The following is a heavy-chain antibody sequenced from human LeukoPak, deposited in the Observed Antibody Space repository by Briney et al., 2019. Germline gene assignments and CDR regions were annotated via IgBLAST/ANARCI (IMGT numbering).Heavy chain of an antibody. CDR2: ISAGSSYK. CDR1: TFTFSDYD. J-gene: IGHJ4*02. D-gene: IGHD3-10*01. Sequence: RGSLRLSCTASTFTFSDYDMGWVRQAPGKGLEWVSSISAGSSYKFSADSVQGRFTISRDDAKNSLYLQMNNLRVDDTAVYYCATGRRGVFESWGQGSLVTVSS. CDR3: ATGRRGVFES. V-gene: IGHV3-11*05.